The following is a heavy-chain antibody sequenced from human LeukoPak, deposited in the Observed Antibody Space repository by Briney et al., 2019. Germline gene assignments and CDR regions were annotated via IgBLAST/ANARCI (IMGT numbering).Heavy chain of an antibody. J-gene: IGHJ4*02. CDR3: ANSIAAAGTGLDY. Sequence: GGSLRLSCAASGFTVSSNYMSWVRQAPGKGLEWVSVIYSGGSTYYADSVKGRFTISRDNSKNTLYLQVNSLRAEDTAVYYCANSIAAAGTGLDYWGQGTLVTVPS. CDR2: IYSGGST. CDR1: GFTVSSNY. D-gene: IGHD6-13*01. V-gene: IGHV3-53*01.